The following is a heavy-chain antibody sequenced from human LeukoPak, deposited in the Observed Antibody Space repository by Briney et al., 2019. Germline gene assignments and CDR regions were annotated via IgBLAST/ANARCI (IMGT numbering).Heavy chain of an antibody. CDR3: AKARAAGRAGMDV. Sequence: GGSLRLSCAASGFTFSDYYMSWIRQAPGKGLEWVSYISSSSSYTNYADSVKGRFTISRDNAKNSLYLQMNSLRAEDTALYYCAKARAAGRAGMDVWGQGTTVTVSS. CDR1: GFTFSDYY. CDR2: ISSSSSYT. J-gene: IGHJ6*02. D-gene: IGHD6-13*01. V-gene: IGHV3-11*05.